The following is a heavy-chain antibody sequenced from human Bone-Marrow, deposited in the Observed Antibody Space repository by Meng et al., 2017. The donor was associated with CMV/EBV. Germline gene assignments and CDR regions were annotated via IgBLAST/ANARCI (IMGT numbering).Heavy chain of an antibody. CDR2: ISYDGSNK. Sequence: GGSLRLSCAASGFTFSSYAMHWVRQAPGKGLEWVAVISYDGSNKYYADSVKGRFTISRDNSKNTLYLQMNSLRAEDTAVYYCASFTAMPSYYYGMDVWGQGTTVTVSS. CDR3: ASFTAMPSYYYGMDV. CDR1: GFTFSSYA. V-gene: IGHV3-30*04. D-gene: IGHD5-18*01. J-gene: IGHJ6*02.